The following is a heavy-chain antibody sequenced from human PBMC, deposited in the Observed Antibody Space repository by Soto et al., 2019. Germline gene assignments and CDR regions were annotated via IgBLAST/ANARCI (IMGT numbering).Heavy chain of an antibody. Sequence: QITLKESGPSLVKPTQTLTLTCTFSGFSLTNTGVTVGWIRQPPGKALEWLALVYWHDDKRYNPSLRNRLTTAKDTSKNRVVLTLANVGPVDTATYYGAHSHFEILPGPFDSWGRGPLVTVSS. J-gene: IGHJ5*01. V-gene: IGHV2-5*01. CDR3: AHSHFEILPGPFDS. D-gene: IGHD3-3*01. CDR1: GFSLTNTGVT. CDR2: VYWHDDK.